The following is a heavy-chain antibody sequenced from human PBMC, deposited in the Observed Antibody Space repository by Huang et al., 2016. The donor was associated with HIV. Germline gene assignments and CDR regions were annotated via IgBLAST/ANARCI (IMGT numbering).Heavy chain of an antibody. Sequence: APGQRFAWMGGIIPLFRAPAYAQEFKGRVTMTADESTATIYMELNSLTSEDTAVYYCAMSLIYQYDSRSYWGRYFDYWGQGTLVTVSS. CDR3: AMSLIYQYDSRSYWGRYFDY. D-gene: IGHD3-16*01. CDR2: IIPLFRAP. V-gene: IGHV1-69*01. J-gene: IGHJ4*02.